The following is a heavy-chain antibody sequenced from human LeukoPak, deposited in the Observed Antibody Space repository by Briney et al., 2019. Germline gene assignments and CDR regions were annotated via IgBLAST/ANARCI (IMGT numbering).Heavy chain of an antibody. Sequence: PSETLSLTCTVSGGSISSSSYSWDWIRQPPGKGLEWIGSMYYTGNTYYNPSLKTRVTMSVDTSKNQFSLKLTSVTAADTAVYYCARRFSSSWYYFDNWGQGTLVTVAS. CDR1: GGSISSSSYS. J-gene: IGHJ4*02. CDR3: ARRFSSSWYYFDN. CDR2: MYYTGNT. V-gene: IGHV4-39*07. D-gene: IGHD6-13*01.